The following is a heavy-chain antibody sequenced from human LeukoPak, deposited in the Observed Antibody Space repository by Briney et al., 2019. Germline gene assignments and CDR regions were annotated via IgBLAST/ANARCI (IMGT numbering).Heavy chain of an antibody. V-gene: IGHV3-7*01. D-gene: IGHD3-22*01. CDR1: GFTFSSYW. CDR3: AREQLPRITMIVVTYAFDI. Sequence: GGSLRLSCAASGFTFSSYWMSWVRQAPGKGLEWVANIKRDGSEKYYVDSVKGRFTISRDNAKNSLYLQMNSLRAEDTAVYYCAREQLPRITMIVVTYAFDIWGQGTMVTVSS. CDR2: IKRDGSEK. J-gene: IGHJ3*02.